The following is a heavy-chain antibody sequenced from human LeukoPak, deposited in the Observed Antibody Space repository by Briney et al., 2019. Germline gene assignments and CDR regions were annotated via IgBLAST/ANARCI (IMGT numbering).Heavy chain of an antibody. V-gene: IGHV4-30-4*01. CDR2: LYYSGST. Sequence: SETLSLTCTVSGGSISSGDSYWSSISQPPGNGLEWIWYLYYSGSTYYNPSLKSRVTISVDTSKNQFSLKLSSVTAADTAVYYCTLTTMLGYAWFDPWGQGTLVTVSS. J-gene: IGHJ5*02. CDR1: GGSISSGDSY. D-gene: IGHD4-17*01. CDR3: TLTTMLGYAWFDP.